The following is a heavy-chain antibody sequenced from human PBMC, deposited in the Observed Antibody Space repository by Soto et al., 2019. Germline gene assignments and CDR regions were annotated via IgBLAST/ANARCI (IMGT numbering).Heavy chain of an antibody. Sequence: SENLSLTCTVYDGSGSSSSLYWTWIRQPPGKGLEWIGYIYYSGSTNYNPSLKSRVTISMDTSKNQFSLRLSSVTAADTAIYYCARDLYYGSGPLRLDPYYYSCMHVSGQGTTRTL. D-gene: IGHD3-10*01. V-gene: IGHV4-61*01. J-gene: IGHJ6*02. CDR3: ARDLYYGSGPLRLDPYYYSCMHV. CDR1: DGSGSSSSLY. CDR2: IYYSGST.